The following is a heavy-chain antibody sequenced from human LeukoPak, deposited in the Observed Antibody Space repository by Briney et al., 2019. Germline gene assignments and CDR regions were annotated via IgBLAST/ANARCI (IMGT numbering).Heavy chain of an antibody. CDR3: ARHLPGGSSGTKLPDV. CDR2: INHSGST. D-gene: IGHD3-10*01. Sequence: PSETLSLTYAVYGGSFNGYYWSWIRQPPGKGLEWIGEINHSGSTNYNPSLKIRVTISVDTSKNQFSLRLSSVTASDTAVYYCARHLPGGSSGTKLPDVWGRGILVTVSS. V-gene: IGHV4-34*01. J-gene: IGHJ4*02. CDR1: GGSFNGYY.